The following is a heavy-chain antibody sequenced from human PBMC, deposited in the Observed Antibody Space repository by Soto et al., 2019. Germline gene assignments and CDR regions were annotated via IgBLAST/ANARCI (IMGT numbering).Heavy chain of an antibody. Sequence: GGSLRLSWAASGFTFSSYDMHWVRQATGKGLEWVSAIGTAGDTYYPGSVKGRFTISRENAKNSLYLQMNSLRAEDTAVYYCARVGEYSSSDYYYYGMDVWGQGTTVTVSS. CDR2: IGTAGDT. V-gene: IGHV3-13*01. D-gene: IGHD6-6*01. J-gene: IGHJ6*02. CDR3: ARVGEYSSSDYYYYGMDV. CDR1: GFTFSSYD.